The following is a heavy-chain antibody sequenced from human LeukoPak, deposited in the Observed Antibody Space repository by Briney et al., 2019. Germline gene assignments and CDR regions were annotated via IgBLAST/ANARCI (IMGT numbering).Heavy chain of an antibody. CDR3: ARAVWGYCSGGSCYYFDY. D-gene: IGHD2-15*01. V-gene: IGHV3-21*01. J-gene: IGHJ4*02. CDR1: GFTFSSYS. Sequence: PGGSLRLSCAASGFTFSSYSMNWVRQAPGEGLEWVSPISSSSSYIYYADSVKGRFTISRDNAKNSLYLQMNSLRAEDTAVYYCARAVWGYCSGGSCYYFDYWGQGTLVTVSS. CDR2: ISSSSSYI.